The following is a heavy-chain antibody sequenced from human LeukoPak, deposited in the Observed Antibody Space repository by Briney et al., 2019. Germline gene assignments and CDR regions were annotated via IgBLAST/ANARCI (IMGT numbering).Heavy chain of an antibody. D-gene: IGHD4-17*01. J-gene: IGHJ4*02. V-gene: IGHV1-69*05. CDR1: GGTFSSYA. Sequence: ASVKVSCKASGGTFSSYAISWVRQAPGQGLEWMGGIIPIFGTANYAQKFQGRVTITTDESTSTAYMELSSLRSEDTAVYYCASDIRGRKSGGEGYWGQGTLVTVSS. CDR3: ASDIRGRKSGGEGY. CDR2: IIPIFGTA.